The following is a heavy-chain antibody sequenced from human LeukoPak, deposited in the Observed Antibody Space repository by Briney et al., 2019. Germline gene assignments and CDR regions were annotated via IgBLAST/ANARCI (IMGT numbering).Heavy chain of an antibody. D-gene: IGHD3-10*01. CDR1: GFSFSNYV. Sequence: PGGSLRLSCAASGFSFSNYVMQWVRQVPGKGLEWVALIAHDGSNKYYADSVKGRFTISRDNSRSILYLQMNSLRPEDTAVYYCARELYYYGSGYFDYWGQGTLVTVSS. CDR3: ARELYYYGSGYFDY. J-gene: IGHJ4*02. CDR2: IAHDGSNK. V-gene: IGHV3-30*03.